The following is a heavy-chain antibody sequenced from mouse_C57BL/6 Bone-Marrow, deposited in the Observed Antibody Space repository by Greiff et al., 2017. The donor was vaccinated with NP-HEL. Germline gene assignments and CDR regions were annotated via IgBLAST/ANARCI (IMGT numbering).Heavy chain of an antibody. D-gene: IGHD2-5*01. CDR2: FYPGSGSI. CDR3: ARHEEGSNYLPYAMDY. J-gene: IGHJ4*01. Sequence: QVQLKESGAELVKPGASVKLSCKASGYTFTEYTIHWVKQRSGQGLEWIGWFYPGSGSIKYNEKFKDKATLTADKSSSTVYMELSRLTSEDSAVYFCARHEEGSNYLPYAMDYWGQGTSVTVSS. V-gene: IGHV1-62-2*01. CDR1: GYTFTEYT.